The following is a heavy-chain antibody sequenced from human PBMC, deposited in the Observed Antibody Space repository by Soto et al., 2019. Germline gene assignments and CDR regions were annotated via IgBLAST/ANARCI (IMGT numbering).Heavy chain of an antibody. CDR3: ARVVPAALFAGYYFDY. CDR1: GGSISSGDYY. V-gene: IGHV4-30-4*01. CDR2: IYYSGST. D-gene: IGHD2-2*01. Sequence: NPSETLSLTCTVSGGSISSGDYYWSWIRQPPGKGLEWIGYIYYSGSTYYNPSLKSRVTISVDTSKNQFSLKLSSVTAADTAVYYCARVVPAALFAGYYFDYWGQGTLVTVSS. J-gene: IGHJ4*02.